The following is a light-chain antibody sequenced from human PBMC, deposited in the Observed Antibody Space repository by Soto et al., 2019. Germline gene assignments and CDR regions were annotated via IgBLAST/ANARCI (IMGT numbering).Light chain of an antibody. Sequence: DVQMTQSPSALSGSVGDRVTITCRASQSITNYLNWYQHKPGKAPNLLIYAASTLQAGVPSRFRGSGSGTDFTLTISSLQPEDFATYFCQQSNSSTPTFGGGTKVDIK. CDR3: QQSNSSTPT. V-gene: IGKV1-39*01. CDR2: AAS. CDR1: QSITNY. J-gene: IGKJ4*01.